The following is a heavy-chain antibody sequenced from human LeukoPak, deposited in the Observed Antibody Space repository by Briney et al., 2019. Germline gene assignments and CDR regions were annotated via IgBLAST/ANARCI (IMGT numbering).Heavy chain of an antibody. J-gene: IGHJ4*02. Sequence: ASVKVSCKASGYTFTGYYMHWVRQAPGQGLEWMGWINPNSGGTNYAQKFQGWVTMTRDTSISTAYMELSRLRSDDTAVYYCATAEETTVTTFDYWGQGTLVTVSS. CDR3: ATAEETTVTTFDY. CDR1: GYTFTGYY. V-gene: IGHV1-2*04. D-gene: IGHD4-17*01. CDR2: INPNSGGT.